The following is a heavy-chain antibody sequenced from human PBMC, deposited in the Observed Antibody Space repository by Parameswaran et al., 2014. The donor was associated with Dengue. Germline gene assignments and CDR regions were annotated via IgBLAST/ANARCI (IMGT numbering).Heavy chain of an antibody. J-gene: IGHJ6*02. D-gene: IGHD3-3*01. Sequence: VRQAPGKGLEWVSDITGSGGSTYYADSVKGRFTISRDNSKNTLYLQMNSLRAEDTAVYYCAKGGGLRFLEDGMDVWGQGTTVTVSS. V-gene: IGHV3-23*01. CDR2: ITGSGGST. CDR3: AKGGGLRFLEDGMDV.